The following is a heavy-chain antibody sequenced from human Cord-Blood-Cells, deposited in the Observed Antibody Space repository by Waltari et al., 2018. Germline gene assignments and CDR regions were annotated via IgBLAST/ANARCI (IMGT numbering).Heavy chain of an antibody. D-gene: IGHD6-13*01. V-gene: IGHV4-34*01. CDR1: GGSFSGYY. CDR3: ASSPTIAAAGRRWFDP. Sequence: QVQLQQWGAGLLKPSETLSLTCAVYGGSFSGYYWSWIRQPPGKGLEWIGEINHRERTNYNPSLKSRVTISVDTSKNQFSLKLSSVTAADTAVYYCASSPTIAAAGRRWFDPWGQGTLVTVSS. CDR2: INHRERT. J-gene: IGHJ5*02.